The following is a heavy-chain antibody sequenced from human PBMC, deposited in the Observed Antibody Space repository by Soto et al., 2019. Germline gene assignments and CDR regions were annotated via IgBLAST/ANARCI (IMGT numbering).Heavy chain of an antibody. CDR1: GGSISSGGYY. CDR2: IYYSGST. Sequence: SETLSLTCTVSGGSISSGGYYWSWIRQHPGKGLEWIGYIYYSGSTYYNPSLKSRVTISVDTSKNQFSLKLSSVTAADTAVYYCARSDCSSTSCWSSQFYNWFDPWGQGTLVTVSS. CDR3: ARSDCSSTSCWSSQFYNWFDP. D-gene: IGHD2-2*01. J-gene: IGHJ5*02. V-gene: IGHV4-31*03.